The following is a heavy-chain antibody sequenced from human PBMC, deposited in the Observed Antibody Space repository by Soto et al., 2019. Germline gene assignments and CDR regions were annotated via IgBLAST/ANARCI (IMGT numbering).Heavy chain of an antibody. CDR3: ARTLDYGHMDV. J-gene: IGHJ6*03. Sequence: QVQMQESGPGLVKPSETLSLTCTVSGDSVRNQYWSWIWQPPGRGLEWIGYIYRSGSTKYNPSLKSRLTISVDTSKNQFSLKLSSVTAADTAVYYCARTLDYGHMDVWGKGTTVTVSS. D-gene: IGHD3-16*01. CDR1: GDSVRNQY. CDR2: IYRSGST. V-gene: IGHV4-4*09.